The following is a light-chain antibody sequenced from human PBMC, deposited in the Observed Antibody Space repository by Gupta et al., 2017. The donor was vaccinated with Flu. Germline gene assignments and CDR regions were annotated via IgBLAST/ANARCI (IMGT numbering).Light chain of an antibody. CDR2: EVS. Sequence: EIVMTQSPLSLSVAPGQTASISCRSSQSLLHSNGMTYFFWYVQKPGQPPQVLIYEVSKRVSGVPDRFSGSGSGTDFTLHISRVEAEDVGSYYYMHSVHFLTFGQGTKVEVK. V-gene: IGKV2D-29*01. CDR3: MHSVHFLT. J-gene: IGKJ1*01. CDR1: QSLLHSNGMTY.